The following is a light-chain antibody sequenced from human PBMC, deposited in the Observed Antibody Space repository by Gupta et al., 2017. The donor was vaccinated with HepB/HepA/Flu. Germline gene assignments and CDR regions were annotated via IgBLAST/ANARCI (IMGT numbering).Light chain of an antibody. J-gene: IGLJ1*01. V-gene: IGLV2-14*01. CDR3: SSWTSSNTYA. Sequence: QSALTQPASVSGFLDSSSPSSAIGPSSDIGRYNYVSWYKQHPGKAPKLMIYDVTNRPSGVSNRFSGSKSGNTASLVISGLQAEDEADYYCSSWTSSNTYAFGTGTKVTVL. CDR2: DVT. CDR1: SSDIGRYNY.